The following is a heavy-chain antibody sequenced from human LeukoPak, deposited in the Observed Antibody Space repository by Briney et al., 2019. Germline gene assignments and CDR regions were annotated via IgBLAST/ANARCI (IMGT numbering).Heavy chain of an antibody. Sequence: GGSLRLSCVASGFIFSDYGMHWVRQAPGKGLEWVAVIWYDGAYEYYADSVRGRFTISRDNSKNTLYLQMNSLRAEDTAVYYCAKVEIGSSTSPGPFDYWGQGTLVTVSS. J-gene: IGHJ4*02. CDR3: AKVEIGSSTSPGPFDY. CDR2: IWYDGAYE. CDR1: GFIFSDYG. D-gene: IGHD2-2*01. V-gene: IGHV3-33*06.